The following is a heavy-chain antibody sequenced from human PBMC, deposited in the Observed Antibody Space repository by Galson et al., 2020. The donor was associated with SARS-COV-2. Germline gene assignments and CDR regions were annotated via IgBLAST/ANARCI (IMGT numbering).Heavy chain of an antibody. J-gene: IGHJ2*01. CDR1: GGSISTTSYF. CDR3: SRRGGTAITQNFGL. Sequence: SETLSLTCTVSGGSISTTSYFWGWIRQPPGKGLEWIGTIYYSGTTYYNPSLRSRVTISVDTSTNQYSLKLNSVTAADTAVHYCSRRGGTAITQNFGLWGRGPLVTVSS. V-gene: IGHV4-39*01. D-gene: IGHD3-16*01. CDR2: IYYSGTT.